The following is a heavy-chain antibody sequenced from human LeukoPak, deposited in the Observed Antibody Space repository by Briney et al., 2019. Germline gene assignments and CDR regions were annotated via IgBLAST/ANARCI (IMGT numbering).Heavy chain of an antibody. CDR1: GYTFTGYY. D-gene: IGHD2-2*02. V-gene: IGHV1-2*02. CDR3: ARGPGDQLLYNFDY. CDR2: INPNSGGT. Sequence: ASVKVSCKASGYTFTGYYMHWVRQAPGQGPEWMGWINPNSGGTNYAQKFQGRVTMTRDTSISTAYMELSRLRSDDTAVYYCARGPGDQLLYNFDYWGQGTLVTVSS. J-gene: IGHJ4*02.